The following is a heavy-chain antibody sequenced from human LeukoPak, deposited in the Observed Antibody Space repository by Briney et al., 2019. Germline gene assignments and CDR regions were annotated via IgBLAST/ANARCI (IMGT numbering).Heavy chain of an antibody. CDR1: GFTFSSYS. V-gene: IGHV3-21*01. CDR2: ISSSSSYI. D-gene: IGHD3-10*01. CDR3: ARMVSPGAFDI. J-gene: IGHJ3*02. Sequence: GGSLRLSCAASGFTFSSYSMNWVRQAPGKGLEWVSSISSSSSYIYYADSVKGRFTISRDNAKNSLYLQMNSLGAEDTAVYYCARMVSPGAFDIWGQGTMVTVSS.